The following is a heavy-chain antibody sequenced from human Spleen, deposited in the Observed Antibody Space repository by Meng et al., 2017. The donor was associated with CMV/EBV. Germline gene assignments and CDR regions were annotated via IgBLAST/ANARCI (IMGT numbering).Heavy chain of an antibody. Sequence: GSLRLSCSVSGGSITSSSYYWGWIRQPPGKELEWIGSIYYTGNTYYNPSLESRITISIDTSKNQFSLRVNSVTAADTAVYYCAREAAGYYYYYGMDVWGHGTTVTVSS. CDR1: GGSITSSSYY. J-gene: IGHJ6*02. CDR3: AREAAGYYYYYGMDV. V-gene: IGHV4-39*07. D-gene: IGHD6-13*01. CDR2: IYYTGNT.